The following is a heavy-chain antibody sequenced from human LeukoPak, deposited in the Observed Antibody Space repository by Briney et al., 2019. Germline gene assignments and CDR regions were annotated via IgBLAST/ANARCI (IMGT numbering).Heavy chain of an antibody. CDR1: GFTFSSYW. J-gene: IGHJ4*02. Sequence: GGSLRLFCAAYGFTFSSYWMSWVRQAPGKGLEWVANIKQDGSEKYYVDSVKGRFTISRDNAKNSLYLQMNSLRAEDTAVYYCARVGVVLAVAFDYWGQGTLVTVSS. V-gene: IGHV3-7*01. CDR2: IKQDGSEK. CDR3: ARVGVVLAVAFDY. D-gene: IGHD2-2*01.